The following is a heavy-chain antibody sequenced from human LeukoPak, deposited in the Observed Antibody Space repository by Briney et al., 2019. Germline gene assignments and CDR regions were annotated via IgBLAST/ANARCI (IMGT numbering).Heavy chain of an antibody. D-gene: IGHD4-17*01. CDR2: ISGSGGST. CDR1: GFTFSSYA. V-gene: IGHV3-23*01. J-gene: IGHJ4*02. CDR3: AKDSRYGDYCYDY. Sequence: GGSLRLPCAASGFTFSSYAMSWVRQAPGKGLEWVSAISGSGGSTYYADSVKGRFTISRDNSKDTLYLQMNSLRAEDTAVYYCAKDSRYGDYCYDYWGQGTLVTVSS.